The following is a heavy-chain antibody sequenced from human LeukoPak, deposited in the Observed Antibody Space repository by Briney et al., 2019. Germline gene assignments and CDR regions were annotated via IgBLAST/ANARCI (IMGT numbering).Heavy chain of an antibody. V-gene: IGHV3-74*01. J-gene: IGHJ3*02. CDR2: INSDGSST. D-gene: IGHD2-21*02. Sequence: GGSLRLSCAASGFTFSSYWMHWVRHAPGKGLVWVSRINSDGSSTSYADSVKGRFTISRDNAKNTLYLQMNSLRAEDTAVYYCARDPVYCGGDCYYDAFDIWGQGTMVTVS. CDR3: ARDPVYCGGDCYYDAFDI. CDR1: GFTFSSYW.